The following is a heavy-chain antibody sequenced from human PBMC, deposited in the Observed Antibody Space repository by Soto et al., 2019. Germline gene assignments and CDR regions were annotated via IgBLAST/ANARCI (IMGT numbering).Heavy chain of an antibody. CDR1: GGSVSSGSYY. CDR3: ARSLEMATIDY. D-gene: IGHD5-12*01. J-gene: IGHJ4*02. Sequence: SETLSLTCTVSGGSVSSGSYYWSWIRQPPGKGLEWIGYIYHSGSTNYNPSLKSRVTISVDTSKNQFSLKLSSVTAADTAVYYCARSLEMATIDYWGQGTLVTVSS. V-gene: IGHV4-61*01. CDR2: IYHSGST.